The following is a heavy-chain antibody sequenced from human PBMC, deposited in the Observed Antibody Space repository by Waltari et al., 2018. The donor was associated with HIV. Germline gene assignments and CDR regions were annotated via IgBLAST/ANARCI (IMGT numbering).Heavy chain of an antibody. V-gene: IGHV3-23*01. Sequence: EVQLLESGGGLVQPGGSLRLSCAASGFTFSSYAMSWVRQAPGKGLEWVSAISGSGGSTYYADSVKGRFTIARDNSKNTLYLQMNSLRAEDTAVYYCAKDLDPYGSGSYYQFDYWGQGTLVTVSS. CDR3: AKDLDPYGSGSYYQFDY. CDR1: GFTFSSYA. CDR2: ISGSGGST. J-gene: IGHJ4*02. D-gene: IGHD3-10*01.